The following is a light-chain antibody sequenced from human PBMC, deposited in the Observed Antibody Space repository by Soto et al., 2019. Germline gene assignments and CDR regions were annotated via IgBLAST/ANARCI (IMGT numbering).Light chain of an antibody. CDR3: QQYNSPPPWT. CDR2: DAS. J-gene: IGKJ1*01. Sequence: DIQMTQSPSTLSASVGDRVTITCRASQTISGFLAWYQQKPGKAPNLLIYDASRLGSEVPSRFSGSGSGTEFTLTISSLQPDDFATYYCQQYNSPPPWTFGQGTKVEI. V-gene: IGKV1-5*01. CDR1: QTISGF.